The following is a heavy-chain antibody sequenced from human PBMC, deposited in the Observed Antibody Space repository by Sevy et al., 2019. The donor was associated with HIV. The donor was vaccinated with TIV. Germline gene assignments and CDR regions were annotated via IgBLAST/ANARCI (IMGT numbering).Heavy chain of an antibody. J-gene: IGHJ1*01. Sequence: GGSLRLSCAASGFTFRSFSMPWVRQAPGKWLEGVPTVSDDGSNTYYEDSVKGRFAVFRDTSRNLLNLQMNNMRPEDTAVYYWALERLASDVAEYFQNWGQGTPVTVSS. CDR1: GFTFRSFS. CDR2: VSDDGSNT. D-gene: IGHD1-1*01. V-gene: IGHV3-30*09. CDR3: ALERLASDVAEYFQN.